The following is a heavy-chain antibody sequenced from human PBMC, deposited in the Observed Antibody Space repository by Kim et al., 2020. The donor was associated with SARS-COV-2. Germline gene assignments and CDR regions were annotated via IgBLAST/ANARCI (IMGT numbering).Heavy chain of an antibody. Sequence: SETLSLTCTVSGGSISSYCWSWIRQPAGKGLEWIGRICPSENTNYNPSLKSRVTMSADTSKNQFSLKLNSVTAADTAVYYCARGPGDGYKWNYWGQGTLVTVSS. CDR2: ICPSENT. J-gene: IGHJ4*02. CDR3: ARGPGDGYKWNY. V-gene: IGHV4-4*07. D-gene: IGHD1-1*01. CDR1: GGSISSYC.